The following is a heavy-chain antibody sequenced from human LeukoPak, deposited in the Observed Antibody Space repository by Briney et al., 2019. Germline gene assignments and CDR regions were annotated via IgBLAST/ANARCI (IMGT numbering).Heavy chain of an antibody. V-gene: IGHV3-23*01. D-gene: IGHD3-22*01. CDR3: AKSIDSGGYPLGDS. CDR2: IGAGVTGK. J-gene: IGHJ4*02. CDR1: GFAIPNDG. Sequence: PGGSLRLSCTGSGFAIPNDGMAWVRQAPGKGLEWISSIGAGVTGKYYAASARGRFTISKDNSKKTVFLQMNSLRAEDTALYYCAKSIDSGGYPLGDSWGQGTLVIVSS.